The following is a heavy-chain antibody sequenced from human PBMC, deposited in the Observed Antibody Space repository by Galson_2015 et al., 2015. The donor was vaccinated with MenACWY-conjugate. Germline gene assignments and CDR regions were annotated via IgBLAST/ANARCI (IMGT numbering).Heavy chain of an antibody. D-gene: IGHD3-10*01. J-gene: IGHJ6*02. CDR3: ARDSRASAVWGLNKRKTIGYYYGMDV. V-gene: IGHV3-53*01. Sequence: SLRLSCAVSGFTGSSSYMTWVRQAPGKGLEWVSVIYSDGSTYNADSVKGRLTISRGNSKNTVFLQMTSLRAEDPALFYCARDSRASAVWGLNKRKTIGYYYGMDVRGPGTTVIVSS. CDR1: GFTGSSSY. CDR2: IYSDGST.